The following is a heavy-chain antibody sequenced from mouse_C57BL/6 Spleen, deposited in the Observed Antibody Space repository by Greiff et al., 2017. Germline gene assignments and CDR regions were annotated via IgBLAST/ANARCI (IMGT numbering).Heavy chain of an antibody. Sequence: VQLQQPGAELVQPGASVKMSCKASGYTFTSYWITWVKQRPGQGLEWIGDIYPGSGSTNYNEKFKSKATLTVDPSSSTAYLQLSSLTSEDSAVYCCARIYDRPSYYFDYWGQGTPVTVSS. V-gene: IGHV1-55*01. J-gene: IGHJ2*01. D-gene: IGHD2-3*01. CDR3: ARIYDRPSYYFDY. CDR1: GYTFTSYW. CDR2: IYPGSGST.